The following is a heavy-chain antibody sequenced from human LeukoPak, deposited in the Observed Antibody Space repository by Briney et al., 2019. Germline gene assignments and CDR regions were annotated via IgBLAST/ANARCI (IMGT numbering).Heavy chain of an antibody. D-gene: IGHD6-19*01. CDR3: ATKSRYSSGYDY. CDR1: GGSISSYY. J-gene: IGHJ4*02. CDR2: IYTSGST. Sequence: SETLSLSCTVSGGSISSYYWSWIRQPPGKGLGWIGRIYTSGSTNYNPSLKSRVTMSVDTSKNQFSLKLSSVTAADTAVYYCATKSRYSSGYDYWGQGTLVTVSS. V-gene: IGHV4-4*07.